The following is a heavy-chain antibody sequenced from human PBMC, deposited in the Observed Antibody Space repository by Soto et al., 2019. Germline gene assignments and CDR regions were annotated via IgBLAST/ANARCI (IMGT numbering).Heavy chain of an antibody. CDR1: GYTLTELS. J-gene: IGHJ2*01. D-gene: IGHD3-16*02. Sequence: QVQLVQSGAEVKKPGASVKVSCKVSGYTLTELSMHWVRQAPGKGLEWMGGFDPEDGETIYAQKFQGRVTMTEDTSTDTAYMELSSLRSEETAVYYCATEREKYYDYIWGSYRYFDLWGRGTLVTVSS. CDR3: ATEREKYYDYIWGSYRYFDL. V-gene: IGHV1-24*01. CDR2: FDPEDGET.